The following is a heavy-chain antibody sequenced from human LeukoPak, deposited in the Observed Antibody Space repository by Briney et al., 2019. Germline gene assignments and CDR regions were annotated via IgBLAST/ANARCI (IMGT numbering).Heavy chain of an antibody. D-gene: IGHD6-19*01. CDR3: ARVQLSGWYRLFDY. V-gene: IGHV3-64*01. Sequence: QPGGSLTLSCAASGFTFSSYAMHWVRQAPGKGLEYGSAISSNGDSTYYANTVKGRFTISRDNSKNTLYLQMGSLRAEDMDVYYCARVQLSGWYRLFDYWGQGTLVTVSS. CDR1: GFTFSSYA. CDR2: ISSNGDST. J-gene: IGHJ4*02.